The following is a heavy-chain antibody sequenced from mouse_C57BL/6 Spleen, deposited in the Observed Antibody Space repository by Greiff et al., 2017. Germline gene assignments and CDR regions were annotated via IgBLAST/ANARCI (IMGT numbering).Heavy chain of an antibody. CDR1: GYTFTSYD. V-gene: IGHV1-85*01. CDR2: IYPRDGST. J-gene: IGHJ2*01. CDR3: ARWDGYFYFDY. D-gene: IGHD2-3*01. Sequence: VQGVESGPELVKPGASVKLSCKASGYTFTSYDINWVKQRPGQGLEWIGWIYPRDGSTKYNEKFKGKATLTVDTSSSTAYMELHSLASEDSAVYFCARWDGYFYFDYWGQGTTLTVSS.